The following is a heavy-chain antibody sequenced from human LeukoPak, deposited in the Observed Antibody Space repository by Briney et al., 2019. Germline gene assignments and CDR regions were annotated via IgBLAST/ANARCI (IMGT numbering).Heavy chain of an antibody. CDR1: GGSISSYY. CDR2: IYYSESN. V-gene: IGHV4-59*01. D-gene: IGHD3-3*01. CDR3: ARVRVDYFDY. J-gene: IGHJ4*02. Sequence: PSETLSLTCTVSGGSISSYYWSWLPQPPGKGLEGIGYIYYSESNNYNPFLKSRVTISVDTSKNQCSLKLSAVTAADTAVYYCARVRVDYFDYWGQGTLVTVSS.